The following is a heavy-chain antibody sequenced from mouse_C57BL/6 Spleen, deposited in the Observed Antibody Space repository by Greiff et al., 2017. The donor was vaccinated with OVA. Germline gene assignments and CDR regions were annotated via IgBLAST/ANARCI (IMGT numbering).Heavy chain of an antibody. Sequence: DVMLVESGGGLVKPGGSLKLSCAASGFTFSSYAMSWVRQTPEKRLEWVATISDGGSYTYYPDNVKGRFTISRDNAKNNLYLQMSHLKSEDTAMYYCARDRAYYGSSLYYFDYWGQGTTLTVSS. CDR2: ISDGGSYT. J-gene: IGHJ2*01. D-gene: IGHD1-1*01. V-gene: IGHV5-4*01. CDR3: ARDRAYYGSSLYYFDY. CDR1: GFTFSSYA.